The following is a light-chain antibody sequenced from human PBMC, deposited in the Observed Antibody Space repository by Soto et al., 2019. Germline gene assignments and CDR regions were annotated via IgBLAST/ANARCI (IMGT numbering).Light chain of an antibody. J-gene: IGKJ5*01. CDR1: QSLLHSNGNNY. CDR2: LGS. V-gene: IGKV2-28*01. CDR3: MQARQIQFT. Sequence: SLPVTTGERASISFRSSQSLLHSNGNNYLDWYLQKPGQSPQLLIYLGSTRASGVPDRFSSSGSDTDFTLKITRVEAEDVGIYYCMQARQIQFTFVQGTRLEIK.